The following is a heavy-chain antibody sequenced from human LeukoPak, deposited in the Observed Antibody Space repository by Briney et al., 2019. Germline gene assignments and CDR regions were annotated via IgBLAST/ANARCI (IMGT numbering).Heavy chain of an antibody. CDR2: ISISGGGT. V-gene: IGHV3-23*01. D-gene: IGHD3-16*02. Sequence: HPGGSLRLSCAASGFTFSSYAMSWVRQAPGKGLEWVSAISISGGGTWYAGSVKGRFTTFRDNSKNALFLQMNSLAAEDTAVYYCAPGGGDHRPFDPWGQGTLVTVSS. CDR3: APGGGDHRPFDP. CDR1: GFTFSSYA. J-gene: IGHJ5*02.